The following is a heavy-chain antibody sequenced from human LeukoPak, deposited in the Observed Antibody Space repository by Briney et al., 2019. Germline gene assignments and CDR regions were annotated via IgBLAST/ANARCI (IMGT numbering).Heavy chain of an antibody. CDR1: GFTFSSYE. J-gene: IGHJ3*02. Sequence: GGSLRLSCAASGFTFSSYEMNWVRQAPGKGLEWVSYISSSGSTIYYADSVKGRFTISRDNAKNSLYLQMNSLRAEDTAVYYCAREGYYYDSSGSGDAFDIWGQGTMVTVSS. CDR2: ISSSGSTI. V-gene: IGHV3-48*03. CDR3: AREGYYYDSSGSGDAFDI. D-gene: IGHD3-22*01.